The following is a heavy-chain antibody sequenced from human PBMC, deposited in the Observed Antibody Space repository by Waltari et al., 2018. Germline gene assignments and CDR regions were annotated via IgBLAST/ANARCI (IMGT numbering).Heavy chain of an antibody. J-gene: IGHJ4*02. Sequence: EVQLVESGGGVVRPGGSLRLSCAASGFTFDDYGMSWVRQAPGQGLEWVSGINWNGGSTGYADSVKGRFTISRDNAKNSLYLQMNSLRAEDTALHYCARMPYYYDSSGPPGSDYWGQGTLVTVSS. V-gene: IGHV3-20*04. CDR1: GFTFDDYG. D-gene: IGHD3-22*01. CDR3: ARMPYYYDSSGPPGSDY. CDR2: INWNGGST.